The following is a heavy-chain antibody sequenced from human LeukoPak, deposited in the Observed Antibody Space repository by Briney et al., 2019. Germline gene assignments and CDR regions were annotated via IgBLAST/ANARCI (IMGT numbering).Heavy chain of an antibody. V-gene: IGHV3-30-3*01. D-gene: IGHD6-19*01. CDR1: GFTLSSYA. CDR3: ARPPMKRIAVAGTKY. J-gene: IGHJ4*02. Sequence: GGSRRLSCSASGFTLSSYALHGVRQAPGKGLEGVAVISYNGSNKYYADSVKGRFTISRDHSKNTLYLQMNSLRAEDTAVYYCARPPMKRIAVAGTKYWGQRSLVTVSS. CDR2: ISYNGSNK.